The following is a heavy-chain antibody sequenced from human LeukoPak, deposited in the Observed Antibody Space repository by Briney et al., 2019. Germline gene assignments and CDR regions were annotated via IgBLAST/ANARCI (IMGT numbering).Heavy chain of an antibody. V-gene: IGHV3-7*01. CDR2: IKEDGSEK. Sequence: GGSLRLSCAASGFTFSSYWMGWVRQAPGKGPEWVAHIKEDGSEKYYVDSVKGRFIMFRDNAKNSLYLQMNSLRAEDTALYYCARDLGYCSGRACYSVFDYWGQGTLVTVAS. CDR3: ARDLGYCSGRACYSVFDY. J-gene: IGHJ4*02. CDR1: GFTFSSYW. D-gene: IGHD2-15*01.